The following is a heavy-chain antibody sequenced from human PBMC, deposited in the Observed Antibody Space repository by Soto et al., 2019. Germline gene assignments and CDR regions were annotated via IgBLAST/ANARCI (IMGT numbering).Heavy chain of an antibody. CDR1: GFSLSSRGVG. CDR3: AHSDVVLEPTTLRRGFDP. V-gene: IGHV2-5*02. J-gene: IGHJ5*02. Sequence: QITLKESGPTLVKPTQTLTLTCTFSGFSLSSRGVGVGWIRQPPGKALEWLALIFWDDDKRYSPSLKSRLTITKDTSKNQVVLTLSNMDPVDTGTYYCAHSDVVLEPTTLRRGFDPWGQGTLVTVSS. D-gene: IGHD2-2*01. CDR2: IFWDDDK.